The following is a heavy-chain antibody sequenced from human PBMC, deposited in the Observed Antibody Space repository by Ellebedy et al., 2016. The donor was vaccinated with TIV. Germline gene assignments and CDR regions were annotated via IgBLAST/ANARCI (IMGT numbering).Heavy chain of an antibody. CDR1: GISLRSYA. J-gene: IGHJ4*02. D-gene: IGHD1-7*01. Sequence: PGGSLRLSCAASGISLRSYAMSRVRQAPGKGLEWVSTLGGTGGTTYYRESVKGLFTVSRDTSRNTLYLQMTSLRAEDTALYYCAKLPVAYNWNYADDYWGQGTLVTVSS. CDR3: AKLPVAYNWNYADDY. V-gene: IGHV3-23*01. CDR2: LGGTGGTT.